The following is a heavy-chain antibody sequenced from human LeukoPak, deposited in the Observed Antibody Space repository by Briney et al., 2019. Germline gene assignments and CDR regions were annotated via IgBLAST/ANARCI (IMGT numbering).Heavy chain of an antibody. J-gene: IGHJ4*02. V-gene: IGHV1-69*13. CDR3: ARADYGDYLAY. CDR2: IIPIFGTA. CDR1: GYYFSSYD. D-gene: IGHD4-17*01. Sequence: SVKVSCEASGYYFSSYDINWVRQAPGQGLEWMGGIIPIFGTANYAQKFQGRVTITADESTSTAYMELSSLRSEDTAVYYCARADYGDYLAYWGQGTLVTVSS.